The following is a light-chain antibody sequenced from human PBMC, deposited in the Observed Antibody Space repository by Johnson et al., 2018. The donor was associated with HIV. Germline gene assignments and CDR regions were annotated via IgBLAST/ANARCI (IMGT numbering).Light chain of an antibody. V-gene: IGLV1-51*02. Sequence: QSVLTQPPSVSAAPGQTVNISCSGNVSNIESYFVSWYQQLPGAAPTLLIYKDNKRPSGIPDRFSGSKSGATATLGITGLQTGDEADYYCGIWDASLSPLYVFGTGTTITVL. CDR1: VSNIESYF. CDR2: KDN. CDR3: GIWDASLSPLYV. J-gene: IGLJ1*01.